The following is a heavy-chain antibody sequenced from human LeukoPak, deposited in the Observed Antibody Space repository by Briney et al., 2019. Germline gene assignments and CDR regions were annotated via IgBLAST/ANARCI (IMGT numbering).Heavy chain of an antibody. CDR1: GFTFSIYA. J-gene: IGHJ4*02. Sequence: PGGSLRLSCAASGFTFSIYAMSWVRQAPGKGLEWVSPISGSGGSTYYADSVKGRFTISRDNSKNTLYLQMNSLRAEDTAVYYCAKYPGAAVAGDFDYWGQGTLVTVSS. CDR2: ISGSGGST. D-gene: IGHD6-19*01. CDR3: AKYPGAAVAGDFDY. V-gene: IGHV3-23*01.